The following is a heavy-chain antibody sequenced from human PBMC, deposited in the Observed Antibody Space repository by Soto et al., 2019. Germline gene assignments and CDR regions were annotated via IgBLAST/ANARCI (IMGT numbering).Heavy chain of an antibody. CDR1: GFIFGNYM. D-gene: IGHD2-15*01. CDR2: IRDGGEST. CDR3: APHVHCSGGSCHYDAFDI. V-gene: IGHV3-23*01. J-gene: IGHJ3*02. Sequence: EVQLLESGGGLVQPGESLRLSWAFSGFIFGNYMMTWVRQAPGKGLEWVSTIRDGGESTYYADSVKGRLTISRDNSKHTLYFQMDSLGVEDTAVYYCAPHVHCSGGSCHYDAFDIRGQGRMVTVSS.